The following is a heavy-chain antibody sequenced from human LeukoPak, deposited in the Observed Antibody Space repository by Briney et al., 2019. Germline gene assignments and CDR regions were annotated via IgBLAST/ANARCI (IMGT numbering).Heavy chain of an antibody. CDR1: GFIVSSNY. Sequence: PGGSLRLSCAASGFIVSSNYMSWVRQAPGKGLEWVSVIYSGGGISYADSVKGRFTISRDNSKNTLYLQMNSLRAEDTAVYYCATRTSIAAAVNLDYWGQGTLVTVSS. J-gene: IGHJ4*02. D-gene: IGHD6-13*01. CDR2: IYSGGGI. V-gene: IGHV3-53*01. CDR3: ATRTSIAAAVNLDY.